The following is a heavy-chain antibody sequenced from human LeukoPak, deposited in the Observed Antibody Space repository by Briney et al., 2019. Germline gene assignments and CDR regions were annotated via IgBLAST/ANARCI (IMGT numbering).Heavy chain of an antibody. Sequence: SETLSLTCSVSGGSMSSGDVYWAWVRQSPGTGLEWIGSVSYTGNTYYNPSLRSRVAFFVDKSKNQFSLNLNSVTAADTAVYYCARHGSAYTTIRRSFDFWGQGTLVTVSS. V-gene: IGHV4-39*01. J-gene: IGHJ4*02. CDR3: ARHGSAYTTIRRSFDF. CDR1: GGSMSSGDVY. D-gene: IGHD3-16*01. CDR2: VSYTGNT.